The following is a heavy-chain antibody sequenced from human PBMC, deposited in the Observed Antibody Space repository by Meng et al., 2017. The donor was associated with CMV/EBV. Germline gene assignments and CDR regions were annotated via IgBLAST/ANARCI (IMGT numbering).Heavy chain of an antibody. D-gene: IGHD2-2*01. Sequence: GESLKISCKGSGYSFTSYWIGWVRQMPGKGLEWMGIIYPGDSDTRYSPSFQGQVTISADKSISTAYLQWSSLKASDTAMYYCARQSGGGVVVPAAIRYYYGMYVWGQGTTVTVSS. V-gene: IGHV5-51*01. J-gene: IGHJ6*02. CDR1: GYSFTSYW. CDR3: ARQSGGGVVVPAAIRYYYGMYV. CDR2: IYPGDSDT.